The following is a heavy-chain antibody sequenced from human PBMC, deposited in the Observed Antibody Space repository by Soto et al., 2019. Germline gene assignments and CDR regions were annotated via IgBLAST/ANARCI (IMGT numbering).Heavy chain of an antibody. D-gene: IGHD3-3*01. Sequence: SETLSLTCAVSGYSINSGYYWGWIRQSPGKGLEWIGSVFHSGTTYSTPSLKTRLTISVDTSKNQFSLDLNAVTAADTAVYYCVRDFGDLHDFWSGSDYWGQGIPVT. CDR2: VFHSGTT. CDR1: GYSINSGYY. V-gene: IGHV4-38-2*02. CDR3: VRDFGDLHDFWSGSDY. J-gene: IGHJ4*02.